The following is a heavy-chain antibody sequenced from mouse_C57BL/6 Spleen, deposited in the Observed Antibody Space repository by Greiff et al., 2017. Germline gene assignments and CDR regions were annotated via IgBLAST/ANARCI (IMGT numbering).Heavy chain of an antibody. CDR1: GFNIKDYY. CDR3: TTYGNYNYYAMDY. J-gene: IGHJ4*01. Sequence: VQLQQSGAELVRPGASVKLSCTASGFNIKDYYMHWVKQRPEQGLEWIGRIDPEDGDTEYAPKFQGKATMTADTSSNTAYLQLSSLTSEDTAVYYCTTYGNYNYYAMDYGGQGTSVTVSS. D-gene: IGHD2-1*01. V-gene: IGHV14-1*01. CDR2: IDPEDGDT.